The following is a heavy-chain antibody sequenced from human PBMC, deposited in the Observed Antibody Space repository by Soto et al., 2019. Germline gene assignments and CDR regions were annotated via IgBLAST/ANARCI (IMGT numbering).Heavy chain of an antibody. V-gene: IGHV3-23*01. J-gene: IGHJ4*02. D-gene: IGHD6-19*01. CDR3: ARRSSGWYLDY. Sequence: EVQLLESGGGLVQPGGSLRLSCAASGFTFSSYAMNRVRQAPGKGLEWVSVISGSGGSTYYADSVKGRFTISRDNSKNTLYLQMNSLRAEGTAVYYCARRSSGWYLDYWGQGTLVTVS. CDR2: ISGSGGST. CDR1: GFTFSSYA.